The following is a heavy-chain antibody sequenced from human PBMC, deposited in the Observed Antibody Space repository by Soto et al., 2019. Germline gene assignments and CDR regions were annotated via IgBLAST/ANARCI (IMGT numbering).Heavy chain of an antibody. CDR3: VKEVNWHKQGYFDS. D-gene: IGHD1-20*01. Sequence: SLRLSCAASGLTFDYFALHWVRQAPGKGLEWVSGINWNSGRVDYADSVKGRFTISRDNPKNSLYLQMSSLTTDDTALYYCVKEVNWHKQGYFDSWGQGTLVTVSS. CDR2: INWNSGRV. CDR1: GLTFDYFA. J-gene: IGHJ4*02. V-gene: IGHV3-9*01.